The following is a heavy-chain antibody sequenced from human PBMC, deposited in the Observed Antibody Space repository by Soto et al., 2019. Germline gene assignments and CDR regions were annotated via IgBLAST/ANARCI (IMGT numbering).Heavy chain of an antibody. Sequence: EVQLVESGGGLVKPGGSLRLSCVGSGFTFANAWMNWVRQAPGKGLEWVGLIKTNAEGGTTNYAAPVKGRFTISRDDSKDPVYLHMSSLPTEDTAVYYCADMPVATTADYWGRGTLVTVSS. J-gene: IGHJ4*02. V-gene: IGHV3-15*01. D-gene: IGHD5-12*01. CDR1: GFTFANAW. CDR2: IKTNAEGGTT. CDR3: ADMPVATTADY.